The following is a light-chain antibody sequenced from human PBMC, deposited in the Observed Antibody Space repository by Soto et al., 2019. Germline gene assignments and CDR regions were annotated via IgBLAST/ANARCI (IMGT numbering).Light chain of an antibody. J-gene: IGKJ4*01. CDR3: QQSFITLT. CDR2: AAS. CDR1: QSISSY. Sequence: DIQMTQSPSSLSASVGDRVTITCRASQSISSYLNWYQRKPGEAPKLLIYAASSLQSGVPSRFSGSGSGTDFTLTISSLQPEDFATYYCQQSFITLTFGGGTKVDIK. V-gene: IGKV1-39*01.